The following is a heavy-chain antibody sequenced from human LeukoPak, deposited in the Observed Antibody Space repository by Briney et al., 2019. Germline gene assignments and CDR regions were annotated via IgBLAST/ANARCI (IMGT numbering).Heavy chain of an antibody. V-gene: IGHV3-9*01. J-gene: IGHJ6*02. D-gene: IGHD3-22*01. CDR2: ISWNSGSI. Sequence: GRSLRLSCAASGFTFDDYATHWVRQAPGKGLEWVSGISWNSGSIGYADSVKGRFTISRDNAKNSLYLQMNSLRAEDTALYYCAKDGGYQSYYYYGMDVWGQGTTVTVSS. CDR3: AKDGGYQSYYYYGMDV. CDR1: GFTFDDYA.